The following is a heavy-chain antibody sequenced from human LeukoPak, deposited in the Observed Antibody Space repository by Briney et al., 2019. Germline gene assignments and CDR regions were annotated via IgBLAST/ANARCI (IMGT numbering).Heavy chain of an antibody. CDR3: ARGLSSLDAFDI. Sequence: SETLSLTCGVYGGSFSSYYWSWIRQPAGKGLEWIGRIYTSGSTNYNPSLKSRVTMSVDTSKNQFSLKLSSVTAADTAVYYCARGLSSLDAFDIWGQGTMVTVSS. V-gene: IGHV4-59*10. CDR1: GGSFSSYY. J-gene: IGHJ3*02. CDR2: IYTSGST. D-gene: IGHD2-2*01.